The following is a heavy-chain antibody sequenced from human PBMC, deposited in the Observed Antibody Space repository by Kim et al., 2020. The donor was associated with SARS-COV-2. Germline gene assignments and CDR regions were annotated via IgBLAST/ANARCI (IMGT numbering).Heavy chain of an antibody. CDR2: IYYSGST. J-gene: IGHJ6*02. V-gene: IGHV4-59*08. CDR3: ARLDIAVAGTVPDYYGMDV. CDR1: GGSISSYY. Sequence: SETLSLTCTVSGGSISSYYWSWIRQPPGKGLEWIGYIYYSGSTNYNPSLKSRVTISVDTSKNQFSLKLSSVTAADTAVYYCARLDIAVAGTVPDYYGMDVWGQGTTVTVSS. D-gene: IGHD6-19*01.